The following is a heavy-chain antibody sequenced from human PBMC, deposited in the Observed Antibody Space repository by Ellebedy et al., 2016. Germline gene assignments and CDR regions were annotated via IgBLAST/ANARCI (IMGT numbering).Heavy chain of an antibody. CDR2: IVVGSRNT. CDR1: GFTFTSSA. D-gene: IGHD3-10*02. CDR3: AAAPPDPLLMLGAPLSAFDI. V-gene: IGHV1-58*01. Sequence: SVKVSXKASGFTFTSSAVQWVRQARGQRLEWIGWIVVGSRNTNYAQKFQERVTITGDMSTSTAYMELSSLRSEDTAVFYCAAAPPDPLLMLGAPLSAFDIWGQGTMVTVSS. J-gene: IGHJ3*02.